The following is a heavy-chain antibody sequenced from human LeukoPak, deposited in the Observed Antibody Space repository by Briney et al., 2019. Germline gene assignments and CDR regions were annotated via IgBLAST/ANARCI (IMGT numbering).Heavy chain of an antibody. J-gene: IGHJ6*03. CDR3: ARCVGRKDHYYYMDV. CDR2: ISGGDNNT. V-gene: IGHV3-23*01. Sequence: GGSLRLSCAASGFTFSTYAMSWVRQAPGKGLEWVSSISGGDNNTYYADSLKGRFTISRDNSKSTLYLQMDSLRSDDTAAYYCARCVGRKDHYYYMDVWGTGTTVTVSS. CDR1: GFTFSTYA.